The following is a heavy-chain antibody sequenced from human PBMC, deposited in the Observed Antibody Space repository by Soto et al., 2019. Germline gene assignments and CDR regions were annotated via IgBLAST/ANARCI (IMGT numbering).Heavy chain of an antibody. V-gene: IGHV1-18*01. CDR2: ISGYSADT. Sequence: ASVKVSCKASGYTFIRYGITWVRQAPGQGLEWVGWISGYSADTQSAQKFQGRVTISKDTSASTVFMELRSLTSDDTAVYYCAREGETRPNMAWGVIEVHPDLWGR. CDR1: GYTFIRYG. CDR3: AREGETRPNMAWGVIEVHPDL. J-gene: IGHJ2*01. D-gene: IGHD3-10*01.